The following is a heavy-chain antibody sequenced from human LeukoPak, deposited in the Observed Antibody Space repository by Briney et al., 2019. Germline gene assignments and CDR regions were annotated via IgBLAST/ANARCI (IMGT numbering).Heavy chain of an antibody. V-gene: IGHV4-59*01. Sequence: PLETLSLTCTVSGGSISSYYWSWIRQPPGKGLEWIGYIYYSGSTNYNPSLKSRVTISVDTSKNQFSLKLSSVTAADTAVYYCAGTYYYDSSGYSFDYWGQGTLVTVSS. J-gene: IGHJ4*02. CDR3: AGTYYYDSSGYSFDY. CDR1: GGSISSYY. D-gene: IGHD3-22*01. CDR2: IYYSGST.